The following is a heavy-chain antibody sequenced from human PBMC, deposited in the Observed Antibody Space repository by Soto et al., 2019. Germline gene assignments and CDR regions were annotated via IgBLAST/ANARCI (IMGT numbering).Heavy chain of an antibody. V-gene: IGHV1-69*01. Sequence: QVQLVQSGAEVRKPGSSVKVSCKASGGTFSRHAISWVRQAPGQGLEWMGGIIPIFGTANHAQKFQGRVTIIADESTSTVYMELSSLRSEDTAVYYCARGHLVTMVRGVLSYYGMDVWGQGTTVTVSS. CDR2: IIPIFGTA. CDR3: ARGHLVTMVRGVLSYYGMDV. CDR1: GGTFSRHA. J-gene: IGHJ6*02. D-gene: IGHD3-10*01.